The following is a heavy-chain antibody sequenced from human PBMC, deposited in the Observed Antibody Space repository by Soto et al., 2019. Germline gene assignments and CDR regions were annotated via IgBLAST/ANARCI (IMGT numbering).Heavy chain of an antibody. D-gene: IGHD2-21*02. V-gene: IGHV1-69*02. Sequence: QVQLVQSGAEVKKPGSSLKVSCKASGGTFSSYTISWVRQAPGQGLEWMGRIIPILGIANYAQKFQGRVTITADKSTSTAYMELSSLRSEDTAVYYCARYPGDPHDYWGQGTLVTVSS. J-gene: IGHJ4*02. CDR3: ARYPGDPHDY. CDR1: GGTFSSYT. CDR2: IIPILGIA.